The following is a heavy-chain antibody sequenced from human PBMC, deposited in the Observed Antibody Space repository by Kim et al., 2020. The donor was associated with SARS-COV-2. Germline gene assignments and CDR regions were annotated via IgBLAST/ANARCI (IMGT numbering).Heavy chain of an antibody. CDR3: NSVSGTELSFLGAID. D-gene: IGHD3-16*02. CDR2: IRRKTTSYTS. Sequence: GGSLRLSCAASGFTFSGYAMNWVRQASGKGLEWVCRIRRKTTSYTSAYAAQGKGRFTISRAEYKNKAYLHMSILKTAAAEVYFCNSVSGTELSFLGAID. CDR1: GFTFSGYA. J-gene: IGHJ3*02. V-gene: IGHV3-73*01.